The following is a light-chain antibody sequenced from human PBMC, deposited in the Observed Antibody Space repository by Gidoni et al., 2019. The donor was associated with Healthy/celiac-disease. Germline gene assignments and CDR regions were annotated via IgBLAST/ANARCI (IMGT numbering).Light chain of an antibody. CDR3: QQYDNLLRDT. CDR2: DAS. J-gene: IGKJ2*01. CDR1: QDISNY. V-gene: IGKV1-33*01. Sequence: DIQMTQSPSSLSASVGDRVTITCQASQDISNYLNWYQQKPGKAPKLLIYDASNLETGVPSRFSGSGSGTDFTFTISSLQPEDIATYYCQQYDNLLRDTFXXXTKLEIK.